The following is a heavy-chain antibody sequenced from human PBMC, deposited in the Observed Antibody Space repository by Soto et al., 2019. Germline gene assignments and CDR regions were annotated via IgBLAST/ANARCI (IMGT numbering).Heavy chain of an antibody. CDR2: VYYGGTT. CDR3: ASSLTVTASYNWFDP. CDR1: DDSISSSPYY. D-gene: IGHD2-21*02. Sequence: QLQLQESGPGMVKPSETLSLICTVSDDSISSSPYYWGWIRQPPGKGLEWIGSVYYGGTTYYNPSLKSRVTISVDTSKKYFSLQLHSVTAADTAVYYCASSLTVTASYNWFDPWGQGTLVTVSS. V-gene: IGHV4-39*02. J-gene: IGHJ5*02.